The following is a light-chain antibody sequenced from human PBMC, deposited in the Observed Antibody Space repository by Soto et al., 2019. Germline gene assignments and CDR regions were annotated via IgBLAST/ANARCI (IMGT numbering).Light chain of an antibody. J-gene: IGLJ1*01. Sequence: QSVLTQPRSVSGSPGQSVTISCTGTSSDVGGYNYVSWYQQHPGKAPKLMIYDVSQRPSGVPDRFSGSKSSNTASLTISGLQAEDEADYYCCSYAGSNTYVFGTGTQLTVL. CDR2: DVS. V-gene: IGLV2-11*01. CDR3: CSYAGSNTYV. CDR1: SSDVGGYNY.